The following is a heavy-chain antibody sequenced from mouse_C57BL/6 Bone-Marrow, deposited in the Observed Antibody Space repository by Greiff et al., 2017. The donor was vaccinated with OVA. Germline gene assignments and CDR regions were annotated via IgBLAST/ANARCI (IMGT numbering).Heavy chain of an antibody. J-gene: IGHJ2*01. CDR2: LWRGGST. CDR1: GFSLTSYG. D-gene: IGHD1-1*01. Sequence: VQLQESGPGLVQPSQSLSITCTVSGFSLTSYGVHWVRQSPGKGLEWLGVLWRGGSTDDNADFISRLSISKDKSKSQVFFKMNSLQADDTAIYYCARNRPYGFDYWGQGTTLTVSS. CDR3: ARNRPYGFDY. V-gene: IGHV2-2*01.